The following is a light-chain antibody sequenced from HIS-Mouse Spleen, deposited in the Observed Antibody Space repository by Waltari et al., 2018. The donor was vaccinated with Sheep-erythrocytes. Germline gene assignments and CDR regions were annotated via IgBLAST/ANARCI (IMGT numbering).Light chain of an antibody. V-gene: IGLV2-8*01. CDR2: EVS. CDR3: SSYAGSNNWV. CDR1: SSDVGGYNY. Sequence: QSALTQPPSASGSPGQSVTISCTGTSSDVGGYNYVSWYQQHPGKAPKLMSYEVSKRPSGVPERFSGSKSGHTASLTVSGLQAEDEADYYCSSYAGSNNWVFGGGTKLTVL. J-gene: IGLJ3*02.